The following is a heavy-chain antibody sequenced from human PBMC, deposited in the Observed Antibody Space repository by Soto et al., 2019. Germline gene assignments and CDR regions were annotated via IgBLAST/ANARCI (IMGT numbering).Heavy chain of an antibody. CDR3: PRQIGRGWFAP. Sequence: SETLSLTCPVSGDSVGSPSYYWGWIRQPPGEGLEWIGSIYYSGSTYVKPSLRSRVTISVDVSKSQFSLKLFSVTAADTAVYFCPRQIGRGWFAPWGQGILVTVYS. CDR2: IYYSGST. D-gene: IGHD2-15*01. CDR1: GDSVGSPSYY. V-gene: IGHV4-39*01. J-gene: IGHJ5*02.